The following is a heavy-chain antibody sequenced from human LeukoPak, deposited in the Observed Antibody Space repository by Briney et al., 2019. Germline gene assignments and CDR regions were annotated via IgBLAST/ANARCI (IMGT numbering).Heavy chain of an antibody. CDR3: ARDSSRYCSSTSCYGDGFDP. Sequence: GASVKVSCKASGGTFSSYAISWVRQAPGQGLEWMGGIIPIFGTANYAQKFQGRVTITADESTSTAYMELSSLRSEDTAVYYCARDSSRYCSSTSCYGDGFDPWGQGTLVTVSS. CDR2: IIPIFGTA. V-gene: IGHV1-69*13. D-gene: IGHD2-2*01. J-gene: IGHJ5*02. CDR1: GGTFSSYA.